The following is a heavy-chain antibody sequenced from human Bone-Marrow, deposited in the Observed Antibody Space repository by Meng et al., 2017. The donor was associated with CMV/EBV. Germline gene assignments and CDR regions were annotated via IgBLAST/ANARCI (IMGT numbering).Heavy chain of an antibody. CDR2: ISYDGSNQ. CDR1: GFTFSRYS. CDR3: ARDPSLSSFYYYFDL. V-gene: IGHV3-30*04. J-gene: IGHJ4*02. D-gene: IGHD3-22*01. Sequence: GGSLRLSCAASGFTFSRYSMLWVRQGPGKGLEWVAVISYDGSNQYYADSVRGRFTISRDDSKNTLYLQMNSLRAEDTAVYYCARDPSLSSFYYYFDLWGQGTLVNVSS.